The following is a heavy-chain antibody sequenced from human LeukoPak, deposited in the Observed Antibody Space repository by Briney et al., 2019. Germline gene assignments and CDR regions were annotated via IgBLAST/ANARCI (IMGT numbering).Heavy chain of an antibody. CDR2: INWNGGST. CDR1: GFTFDDYG. J-gene: IGHJ4*02. Sequence: GRSLRLSCAASGFTFDDYGMSWVRQAPGKGLEWVSGINWNGGSTGYADSVKGRFTISRDNAKNSLYLQMNSLRAEDTALYHCARFGSSSWYFFDYWGQGTLVTVSS. V-gene: IGHV3-20*01. D-gene: IGHD6-13*01. CDR3: ARFGSSSWYFFDY.